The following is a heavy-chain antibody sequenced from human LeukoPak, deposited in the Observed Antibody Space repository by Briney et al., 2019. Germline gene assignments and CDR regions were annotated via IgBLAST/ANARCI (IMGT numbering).Heavy chain of an antibody. CDR2: ITNGGVTT. CDR3: VKLSSGSGSKFGFDS. Sequence: PGGSLRLSCAASGFTFGSYAMSWVRQTPGKSLEWVSSITNGGVTTYYADSVRGRFTISRDNSKNMLYLQMNSLRAEDAAVYYCVKLSSGSGSKFGFDSWGQGTLVTVSS. CDR1: GFTFGSYA. V-gene: IGHV3-23*01. J-gene: IGHJ4*02. D-gene: IGHD6-19*01.